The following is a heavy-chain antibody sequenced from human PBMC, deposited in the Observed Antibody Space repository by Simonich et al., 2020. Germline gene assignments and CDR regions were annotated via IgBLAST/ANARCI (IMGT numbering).Heavy chain of an antibody. Sequence: QVQLVQSGAEVKKPGASVKVSCKASGYTFTGYYMHWVRKAPGQGLEWMGWNNPTSGGTNYAQKFQGRVTMTRDTSISTAYMELSRLRSDDTAVYYCARARLYSSSHAFDIWGQGTMVTVSS. J-gene: IGHJ3*02. V-gene: IGHV1-2*02. D-gene: IGHD6-6*01. CDR3: ARARLYSSSHAFDI. CDR1: GYTFTGYY. CDR2: NNPTSGGT.